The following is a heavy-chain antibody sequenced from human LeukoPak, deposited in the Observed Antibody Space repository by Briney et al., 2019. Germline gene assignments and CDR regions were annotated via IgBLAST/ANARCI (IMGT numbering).Heavy chain of an antibody. V-gene: IGHV3-30-3*01. D-gene: IGHD3-10*01. CDR2: ISNDGINK. J-gene: IGHJ4*02. CDR1: GFTFSSYA. CDR3: ARGYYYGSGYFDY. Sequence: PGGSLRLPCAASGFTFSSYALHWVRQAPGKGLEWVAIISNDGINKFYADSVKGRFTISRDNSKNTLYLQMNSLRAEDTAVYYCARGYYYGSGYFDYWGQGTLVTVSS.